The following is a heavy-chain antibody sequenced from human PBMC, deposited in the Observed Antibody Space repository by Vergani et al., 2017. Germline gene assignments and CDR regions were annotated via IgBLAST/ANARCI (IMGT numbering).Heavy chain of an antibody. J-gene: IGHJ4*02. CDR3: VKDRLGDSSDY. V-gene: IGHV3-30*14. Sequence: QVQLVESGGGVVQPGRSLRLSCAASGFTFSSYAMHWVRQAPGKGLEWVAVISYDGSNKYYADSVKGRFTISRDNSKNTLYLQMSSLRAEDTAVYYCVKDRLGDSSDYWGQGTLVTVSS. CDR1: GFTFSSYA. D-gene: IGHD6-13*01. CDR2: ISYDGSNK.